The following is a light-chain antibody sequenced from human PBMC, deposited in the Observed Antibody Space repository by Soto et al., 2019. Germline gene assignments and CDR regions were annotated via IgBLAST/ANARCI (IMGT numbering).Light chain of an antibody. CDR2: EVI. Sequence: QSALTQPASVSGSPGQSITISCTGTSSDVGIYNYVSWYQQHPGKAPKLMIYEVINRPSGVSDRFSGSKSGNTASLTISGLQAEDEADYYCGSYTTSNTYVFGTGTKVTVL. CDR3: GSYTTSNTYV. V-gene: IGLV2-14*01. J-gene: IGLJ1*01. CDR1: SSDVGIYNY.